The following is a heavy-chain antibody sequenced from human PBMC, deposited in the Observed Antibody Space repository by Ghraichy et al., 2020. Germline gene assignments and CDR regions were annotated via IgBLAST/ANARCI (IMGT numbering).Heavy chain of an antibody. CDR2: ISGSGGST. CDR3: AKVEGVSSGWYFDY. Sequence: GESLNISCAASGFTFSSYAMSWVRQAPGKGLEWVSAISGSGGSTYYADSVKGRFTISRDNSKNTLYLQMNSLRAEDTAVYYCAKVEGVSSGWYFDYWGQGTLVTVSS. CDR1: GFTFSSYA. V-gene: IGHV3-23*01. J-gene: IGHJ4*02. D-gene: IGHD6-19*01.